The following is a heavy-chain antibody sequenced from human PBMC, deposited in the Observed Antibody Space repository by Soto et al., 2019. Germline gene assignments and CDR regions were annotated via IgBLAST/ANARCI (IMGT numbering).Heavy chain of an antibody. CDR2: ISGSGGST. CDR1: GFTFSSYA. V-gene: IGHV3-23*01. Sequence: GGSLRLSCAASGFTFSSYAMSWVRQAPGKGLEWVSAISGSGGSTYYADSVKGRFTISRDNSKNTLYLQMNSLRAEDMAVYYCAKNGGLIAARPTAYFDYWGQGTLVTVSS. J-gene: IGHJ4*02. CDR3: AKNGGLIAARPTAYFDY. D-gene: IGHD6-6*01.